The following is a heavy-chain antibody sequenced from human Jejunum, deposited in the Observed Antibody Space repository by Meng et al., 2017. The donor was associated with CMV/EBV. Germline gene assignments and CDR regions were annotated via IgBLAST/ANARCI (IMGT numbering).Heavy chain of an antibody. V-gene: IGHV1-8*03. Sequence: APGYAFMTYDINWVRQAPGQGLEWMGWVSPNSDNAGYAQRFQGRVTFSRNSAISTAYMEVSSLTYEDTAVYYCARLSSYSSAYGYWGQGTLVTVSS. CDR1: GYAFMTYD. CDR2: VSPNSDNA. D-gene: IGHD5-18*01. CDR3: ARLSSYSSAYGY. J-gene: IGHJ4*02.